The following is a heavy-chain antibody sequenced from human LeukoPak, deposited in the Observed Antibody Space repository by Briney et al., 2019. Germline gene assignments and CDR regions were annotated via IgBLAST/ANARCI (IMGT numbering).Heavy chain of an antibody. CDR3: ARYWLAKAFDP. V-gene: IGHV4-30-2*01. CDR1: GDSISSGDYY. J-gene: IGHJ5*02. Sequence: SQTLSLTCSVSGDSISSGDYYWSWIRQPPGKGLEWIGEINHSGSTNYNPSLKSRVTISVDTSKNQFSLKLSSVTAADTAVYYCARYWLAKAFDPWGQGTLVTVSS. CDR2: INHSGST. D-gene: IGHD2-15*01.